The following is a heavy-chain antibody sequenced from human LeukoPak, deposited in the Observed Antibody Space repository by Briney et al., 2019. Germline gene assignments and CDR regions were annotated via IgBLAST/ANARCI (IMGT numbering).Heavy chain of an antibody. CDR1: GFTFRSYA. D-gene: IGHD2/OR15-2a*01. Sequence: TGGSLRLSCAASGFTFRSYAVNWVRQAPGKGLEWVAVISYDGSNKYYADSVKGRFAISRDNSKNTLYLQMNSLRAEDTAVYYCAKAFHNDAFDIWGQGTMVTVSS. V-gene: IGHV3-30*18. CDR2: ISYDGSNK. CDR3: AKAFHNDAFDI. J-gene: IGHJ3*02.